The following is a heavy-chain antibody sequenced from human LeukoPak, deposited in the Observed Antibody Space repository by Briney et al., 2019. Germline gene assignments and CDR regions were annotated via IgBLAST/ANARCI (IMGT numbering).Heavy chain of an antibody. CDR1: GFSVNSNY. CDR3: VKAGLGFGELLSYFDY. J-gene: IGHJ4*02. V-gene: IGHV3-66*01. D-gene: IGHD3-10*01. CDR2: LYSAGSA. Sequence: PGGSLRLSCAASGFSVNSNYMTWVRQAPGKGLEWVSVLYSAGSAFYADSVKGRFTISRDTSKNTLYLQMSSLRAEDTAVYYCVKAGLGFGELLSYFDYWGQGTLVTVSS.